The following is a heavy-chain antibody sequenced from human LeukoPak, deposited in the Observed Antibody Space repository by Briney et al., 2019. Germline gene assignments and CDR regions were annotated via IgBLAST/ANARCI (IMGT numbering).Heavy chain of an antibody. D-gene: IGHD3-22*01. V-gene: IGHV3-15*01. CDR3: TPGYSSGYIEYY. CDR2: IKRKIDGERT. Sequence: GGSLRLSCAASGLRFSDAWMSWVRQAPGKGLEWVGRIKRKIDGERTDYVESVKGRFIISRDDSTNTLFLQMNSLKIEDTAVYYSTPGYSSGYIEYYWGHGTRVSVSS. CDR1: GLRFSDAW. J-gene: IGHJ4*01.